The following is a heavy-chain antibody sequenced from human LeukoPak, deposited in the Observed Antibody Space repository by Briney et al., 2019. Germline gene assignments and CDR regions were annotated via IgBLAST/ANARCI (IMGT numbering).Heavy chain of an antibody. V-gene: IGHV3-23*01. CDR1: GFTFSSYA. CDR2: ISGSGGGT. Sequence: GGSLRLSCAASGFTFSSYAMSWVRQAPGKGLEWVSAISGSGGGTYYADSVKGRFTISRDNSKNTLYLQMNSLRAEDTAVYYCAKGKVYYYDSSGLADDAFDIWGQGTMVTVSS. D-gene: IGHD3-22*01. J-gene: IGHJ3*02. CDR3: AKGKVYYYDSSGLADDAFDI.